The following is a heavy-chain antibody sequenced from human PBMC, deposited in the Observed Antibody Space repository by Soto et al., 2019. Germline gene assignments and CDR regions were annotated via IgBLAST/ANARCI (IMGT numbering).Heavy chain of an antibody. CDR2: ISSDGNSK. J-gene: IGHJ4*02. D-gene: IGHD3-3*01. CDR3: ARDRGTIFEVRNSYFDY. Sequence: GGSLRLSCAASGFTFSSYVIHWVRQAPGKGLDWVAVISSDGNSKYYADSVKGRFTISRDNSKNTLYLQMDSLRPEDTAMYYCARDRGTIFEVRNSYFDYWGQGTLVTVSS. V-gene: IGHV3-30-3*01. CDR1: GFTFSSYV.